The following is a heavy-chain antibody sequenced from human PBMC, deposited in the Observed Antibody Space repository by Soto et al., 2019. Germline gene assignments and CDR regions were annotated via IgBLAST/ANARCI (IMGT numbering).Heavy chain of an antibody. Sequence: GGSLRLSCTASEFTFGDYAFHWVRQAPDKGLEWLAVISYDGSNTYYADSVKGRFTISRDNSRNTLYLEMNSLRPEDTAVYYCAGIRHNSDNNWFDPWGQGTLVTVSS. CDR1: EFTFGDYA. J-gene: IGHJ5*02. CDR3: AGIRHNSDNNWFDP. V-gene: IGHV3-30-3*01. CDR2: ISYDGSNT. D-gene: IGHD6-25*01.